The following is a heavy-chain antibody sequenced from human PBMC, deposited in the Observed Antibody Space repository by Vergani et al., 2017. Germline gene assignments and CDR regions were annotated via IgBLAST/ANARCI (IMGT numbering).Heavy chain of an antibody. V-gene: IGHV2-70*04. CDR2: IDWDDDK. CDR1: GFSLSTSGMR. D-gene: IGHD7-27*01. CDR3: ARSSNWGSTGFDY. J-gene: IGHJ4*02. Sequence: QVTLKESGPALVKPTQTLTLTCTFSGFSLSTSGMRVSWIRQPPGKALEWLARIDWDDDKFYSTSLKTRLTISKDTSKNQVVLTITNMDPLDTATYYCARSSNWGSTGFDYWGQGTLVTVSS.